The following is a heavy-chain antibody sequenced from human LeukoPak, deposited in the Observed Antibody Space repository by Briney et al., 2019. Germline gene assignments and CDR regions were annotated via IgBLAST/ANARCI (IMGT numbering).Heavy chain of an antibody. CDR3: AKESPEWFGELPDIDY. CDR1: GFTFSSYG. D-gene: IGHD3-10*01. CDR2: IRYDGSNK. V-gene: IGHV3-30*02. J-gene: IGHJ4*02. Sequence: GGSLRLSCAASGFTFSSYGMHWVRQAPGKGLEWVAFIRYDGSNKYYADSVKGRFTISRDNSENTLYLQMNSLRAKDTAVYYCAKESPEWFGELPDIDYWGQGTLVTVSS.